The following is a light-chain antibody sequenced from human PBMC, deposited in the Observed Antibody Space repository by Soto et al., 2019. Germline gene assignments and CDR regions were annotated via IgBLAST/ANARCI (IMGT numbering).Light chain of an antibody. CDR1: QMVSSN. Sequence: IVMTQSPATLSVSPGERPTRSFRSSQMVSSNLAWYQQKPGQAPRLLIYDASNRATGIPARFSGSGSGTDFTLTISSLEPEDFAVYYCHQRQYWPPITFGQGTRLEIK. V-gene: IGKV3-11*01. CDR3: HQRQYWPPIT. CDR2: DAS. J-gene: IGKJ5*01.